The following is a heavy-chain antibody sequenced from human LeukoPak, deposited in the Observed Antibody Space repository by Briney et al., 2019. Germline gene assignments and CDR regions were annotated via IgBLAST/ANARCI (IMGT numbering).Heavy chain of an antibody. V-gene: IGHV4-31*03. D-gene: IGHD3-10*01. CDR1: GGSISSGGYY. CDR3: TRGGMRFYGSGSYLFDY. CDR2: IYYSGST. J-gene: IGHJ4*02. Sequence: SQTLSLTCTVSGGSISSGGYYWSWIRQHPGKGLEWIGYIYYSGSTYYNPSLKSRVTKSVDTSKNQFSLKLSSVTAADTAVYYCTRGGMRFYGSGSYLFDYWGQGTLVTVSS.